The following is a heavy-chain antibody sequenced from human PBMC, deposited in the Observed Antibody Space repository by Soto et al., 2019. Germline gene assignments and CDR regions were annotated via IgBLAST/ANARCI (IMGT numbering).Heavy chain of an antibody. CDR3: AKDPSTGSADF. J-gene: IGHJ4*02. CDR1: CFSFSDFG. D-gene: IGHD3-9*01. V-gene: IGHV3-23*01. CDR2: IHREGTNT. Sequence: GGSLRLSCAASCFSFSDFGMTWVRQAPGKGLEWVSTIHREGTNTHYAGSVKGRFTISRDNSKDTLYLEMNSLRAEDTAIYFCAKDPSTGSADFWGQGTLVTVSS.